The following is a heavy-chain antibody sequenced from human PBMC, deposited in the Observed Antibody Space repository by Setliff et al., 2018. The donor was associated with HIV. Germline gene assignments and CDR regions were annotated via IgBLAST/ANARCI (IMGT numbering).Heavy chain of an antibody. CDR3: ARERIAVAGPRVAFDI. CDR2: IHTSGST. Sequence: KTSETLSLTCTVSGGSISSGSYYWSWIRQPAGKGLEWIGHIHTSGSTKYNPSLNSRVTLSVDRSKNPFSLKLSSVAAADTAVYYCARERIAVAGPRVAFDIWGQGTMVTVSS. J-gene: IGHJ3*02. V-gene: IGHV4-61*09. D-gene: IGHD6-19*01. CDR1: GGSISSGSYY.